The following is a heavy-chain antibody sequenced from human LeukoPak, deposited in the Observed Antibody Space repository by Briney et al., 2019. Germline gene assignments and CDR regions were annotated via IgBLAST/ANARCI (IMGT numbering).Heavy chain of an antibody. CDR1: GFTFSNYW. V-gene: IGHV4-59*08. J-gene: IGHJ4*02. Sequence: GSLRLSCSASGFTFSNYWMSWVRQAPGKGLEWLGRIYYTGSTTYNPSLRSRVFMSVDTSKNQFFLRLNSVTAADTAVYYCARHRYYVNFGEYIDYWGQGTLVSVSS. D-gene: IGHD3-10*01. CDR3: ARHRYYVNFGEYIDY. CDR2: IYYTGST.